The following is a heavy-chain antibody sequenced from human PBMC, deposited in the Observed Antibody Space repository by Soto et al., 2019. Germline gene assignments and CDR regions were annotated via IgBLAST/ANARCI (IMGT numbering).Heavy chain of an antibody. V-gene: IGHV1-69*01. Sequence: QVQLVQSGAEVKKPGSSVKVSCKASGGTFSSYAISWVRQAPGQGLEWMGGIIPIFGTANYAQKFQGRVTITADESRSTAYMELSSLRSEDTAVYYCARVVRRIATPLHFDCWGQGTLVTVSS. J-gene: IGHJ4*02. CDR2: IIPIFGTA. CDR1: GGTFSSYA. CDR3: ARVVRRIATPLHFDC. D-gene: IGHD6-13*01.